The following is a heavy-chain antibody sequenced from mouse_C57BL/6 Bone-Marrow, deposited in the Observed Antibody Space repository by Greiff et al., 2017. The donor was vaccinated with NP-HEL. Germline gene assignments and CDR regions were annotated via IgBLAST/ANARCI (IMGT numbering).Heavy chain of an antibody. CDR2: ISDGGSYT. J-gene: IGHJ2*01. CDR3: ARDSLTGYGSSFYYFDY. CDR1: GFTFSSYA. V-gene: IGHV5-4*01. D-gene: IGHD1-1*01. Sequence: EVKLVESGGGLVKPGGSLKLSCAASGFTFSSYAMSWVRQTPEKRLEWVATISDGGSYTYYPDNVKGRFTISRDNAKNNLYLQMSHLKSEDTAMYYCARDSLTGYGSSFYYFDYWGQGTTLTGSS.